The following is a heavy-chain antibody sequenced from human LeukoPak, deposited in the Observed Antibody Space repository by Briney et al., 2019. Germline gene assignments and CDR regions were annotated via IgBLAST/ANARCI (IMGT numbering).Heavy chain of an antibody. CDR2: IYHDGTT. CDR3: ARVFRESFSKDY. CDR1: GYSISRGYN. Sequence: SETLSLTCTVSGYSISRGYNWGWIRQPPGMGLEWIGSIYHDGTTYYNPSLKSRVTISVDTSKNRFSLELSSVTAADTAVYYCARVFRESFSKDYWGQGTLVTVSS. V-gene: IGHV4-38-2*02. J-gene: IGHJ4*02. D-gene: IGHD3-3*01.